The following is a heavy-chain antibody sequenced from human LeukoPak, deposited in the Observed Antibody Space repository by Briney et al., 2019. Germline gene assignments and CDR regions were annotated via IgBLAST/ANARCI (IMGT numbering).Heavy chain of an antibody. CDR3: ARETRLDGYSKSFDY. CDR1: GFTFSSYV. CDR2: ISYDGSNK. D-gene: IGHD5-24*01. V-gene: IGHV3-30-3*01. J-gene: IGHJ4*02. Sequence: GGSLRLSCAASGFTFSSYVMHWVRQAPGKGLEWVAVISYDGSNKYYADSVKGRFTISRDNSKNTLYLQLNSLRAEDTAVYSCARETRLDGYSKSFDYWGQGTLVTVSS.